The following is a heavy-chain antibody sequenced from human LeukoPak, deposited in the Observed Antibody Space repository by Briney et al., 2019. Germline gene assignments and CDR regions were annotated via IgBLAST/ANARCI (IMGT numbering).Heavy chain of an antibody. V-gene: IGHV3-30*04. Sequence: PGGSLRLSCAASGFTVSSYAMHWVRQAPGKGLEWVAVISYDGSNKYYADSVKGRFTISRDNSKNTLYLQMNSLRAEDTAVYYCARDHYDILTGYYDYWGQGTLVTVSS. CDR2: ISYDGSNK. CDR3: ARDHYDILTGYYDY. D-gene: IGHD3-9*01. CDR1: GFTVSSYA. J-gene: IGHJ4*02.